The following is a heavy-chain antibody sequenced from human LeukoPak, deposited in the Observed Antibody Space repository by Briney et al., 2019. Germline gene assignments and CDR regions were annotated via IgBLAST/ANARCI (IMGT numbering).Heavy chain of an antibody. D-gene: IGHD3-10*01. CDR2: ISAYNGKQ. CDR3: ARVWFGELSNNWFDP. CDR1: GYTFTSYG. Sequence: ASVKVSCKASGYTFTSYGFSLLRQDPGPGIEWMGLISAYNGKQNYAQKLQGRVTMTTDTSTSTAYMELRSLRSDDTAVYYCARVWFGELSNNWFDPWGQGTLVTVSS. V-gene: IGHV1-18*01. J-gene: IGHJ5*02.